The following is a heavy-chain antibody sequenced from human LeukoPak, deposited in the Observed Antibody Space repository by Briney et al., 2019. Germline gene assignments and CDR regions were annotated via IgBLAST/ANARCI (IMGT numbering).Heavy chain of an antibody. D-gene: IGHD3-22*01. J-gene: IGHJ4*02. CDR1: GGSISSGSYY. V-gene: IGHV4-61*02. CDR2: ICTSGST. CDR3: ARVKSYYDSSGYPDYYFDY. Sequence: SETLSLTCAVSGGSISSGSYYWSWIRQPAGKGLEWIGRICTSGSTNYNPSLKSRVTISVDTSKNQFSLKLSSVTAADTAVYYCARVKSYYDSSGYPDYYFDYWGQGTLVTVSS.